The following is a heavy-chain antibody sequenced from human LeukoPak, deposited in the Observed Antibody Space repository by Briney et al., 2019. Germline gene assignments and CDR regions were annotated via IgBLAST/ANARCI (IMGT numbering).Heavy chain of an antibody. CDR2: IRYDGSNK. V-gene: IGHV3-30*02. J-gene: IGHJ4*02. Sequence: GGSLRLSCAASGFTFSSYGMHWVRQAPGKGLEWVAFIRYDGSNKYYADSVKGRFTISRDNSKNTLYLQMNSLRAEDTAVYYCAKDRGGSYPFGYFDYWGQGTLVTVSS. CDR1: GFTFSSYG. D-gene: IGHD1-26*01. CDR3: AKDRGGSYPFGYFDY.